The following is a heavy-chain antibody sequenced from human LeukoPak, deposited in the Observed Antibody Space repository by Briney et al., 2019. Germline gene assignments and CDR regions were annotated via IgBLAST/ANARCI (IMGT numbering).Heavy chain of an antibody. CDR3: AEDNGRWRSSWYLVY. D-gene: IGHD6-13*01. J-gene: IGHJ4*02. CDR1: GYTLTELS. V-gene: IGHV1-24*01. Sequence: ASVKVSCKVSGYTLTELSMHWVRQAPGKGLEWMGGFDPEDGETIYAQKFQGRVTMTEDTSTDTAYMELNSLRAEDTAVYYCAEDNGRWRSSWYLVYWGQGTLVTVSS. CDR2: FDPEDGET.